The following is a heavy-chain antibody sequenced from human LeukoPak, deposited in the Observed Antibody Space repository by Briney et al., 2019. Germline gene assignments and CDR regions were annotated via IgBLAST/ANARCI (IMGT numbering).Heavy chain of an antibody. V-gene: IGHV5-51*01. D-gene: IGHD6-19*01. Sequence: GEALKISCKGSGYSFTSYWIGWVRQMPGKGLEGMGIIYPGDSDTRYSPSFQGQVTISADNSISTAYLQWSSLTASDTAMYYCASGEQWLVAFDYWGQGTLVTVSS. CDR3: ASGEQWLVAFDY. CDR1: GYSFTSYW. J-gene: IGHJ4*02. CDR2: IYPGDSDT.